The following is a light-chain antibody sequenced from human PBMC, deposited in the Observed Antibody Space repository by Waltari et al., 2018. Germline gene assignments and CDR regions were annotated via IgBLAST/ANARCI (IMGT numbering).Light chain of an antibody. CDR2: EVS. V-gene: IGLV2-14*01. J-gene: IGLJ2*01. CDR1: GSDVGGYNY. Sequence: QSALTQPASVSGPPGQSIPISCPGTGSDVGGYNYVSWYQQHPGKAPKLMIYEVSNRPSGVSNRFSGSKSGYTASLTISGLQAEDEADYYCSSYTSSSTLVFGGGTKLTVL. CDR3: SSYTSSSTLV.